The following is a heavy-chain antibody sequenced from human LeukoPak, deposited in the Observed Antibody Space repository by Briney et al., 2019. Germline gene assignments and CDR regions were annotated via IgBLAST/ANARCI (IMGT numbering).Heavy chain of an antibody. CDR3: ARQDDYGDPVGGMDV. Sequence: PSETLSLTCTVSGGSISSYYWSWIRQPPGKGLEWIGYIYYSGSTNYNPSLKSRVTISVDTSKNQFSLKLSSVTAADTAVYYCARQDDYGDPVGGMDVWGQGTLVTVSS. V-gene: IGHV4-59*08. CDR2: IYYSGST. J-gene: IGHJ4*02. CDR1: GGSISSYY. D-gene: IGHD4-17*01.